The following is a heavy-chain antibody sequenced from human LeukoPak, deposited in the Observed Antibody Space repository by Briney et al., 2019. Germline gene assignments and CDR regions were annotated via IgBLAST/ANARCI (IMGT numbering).Heavy chain of an antibody. CDR3: ARRGISWYFDY. CDR1: GGSISSSSYY. J-gene: IGHJ4*02. Sequence: SETLSLTCTVSGGSISSSSYYWGWLRQPPGKGLEWIGSIYYSGSTYYDPSLKSRVTLSVDTSKNQFSLTLSSLTAADTAVYYCARRGISWYFDYWGQGTLVTVSS. V-gene: IGHV4-39*01. D-gene: IGHD6-13*01. CDR2: IYYSGST.